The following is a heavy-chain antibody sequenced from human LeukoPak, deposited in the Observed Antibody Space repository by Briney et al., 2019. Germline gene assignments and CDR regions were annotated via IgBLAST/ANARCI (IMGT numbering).Heavy chain of an antibody. Sequence: GASVKVSCKPSGYTFTSYGISWVRQAPGLGLEWMGWIRAYNGNTNYVQKLQGRVTMTTDTSTSTAYMELRSLRSDDTAVYYCARDLGYDSSGYYYGGVYWGQGTLVTVSS. J-gene: IGHJ4*02. V-gene: IGHV1-18*01. CDR2: IRAYNGNT. CDR3: ARDLGYDSSGYYYGGVY. D-gene: IGHD3-22*01. CDR1: GYTFTSYG.